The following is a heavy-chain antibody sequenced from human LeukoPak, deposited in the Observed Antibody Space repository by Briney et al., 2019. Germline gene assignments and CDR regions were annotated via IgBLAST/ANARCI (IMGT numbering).Heavy chain of an antibody. CDR1: GFTFDDYA. CDR2: ISWNSNSI. V-gene: IGHV3-9*01. D-gene: IGHD3-22*01. J-gene: IGHJ4*02. CDR3: TKDHYFDSGGPDS. Sequence: GGSLRLSCAASGFTFDDYAMHWVRQAPGKGLEWVSGISWNSNSIGYADSVKGRFTISRDNAKSSLYLQMNSLRAEDTALYYCTKDHYFDSGGPDSWGQGTLVTVSS.